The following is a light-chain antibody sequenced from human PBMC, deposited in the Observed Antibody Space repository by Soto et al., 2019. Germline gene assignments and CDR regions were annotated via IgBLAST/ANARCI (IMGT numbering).Light chain of an antibody. J-gene: IGKJ1*01. CDR3: HPYGSYPPWP. CDR1: QCVSSSY. V-gene: IGKV3-20*01. Sequence: SRRERASISGGAGQCVSSSYLAWYQQKPGQAPRLLIYGASSRATGIPDRFSGSGSGTVLARSVVSLELEDRAVYLWHPYGSYPPWPLGHGTKVDIK. CDR2: GAS.